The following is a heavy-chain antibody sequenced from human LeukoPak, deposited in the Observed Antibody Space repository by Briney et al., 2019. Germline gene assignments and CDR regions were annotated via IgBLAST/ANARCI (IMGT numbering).Heavy chain of an antibody. CDR1: GFTFSKSW. J-gene: IGHJ5*02. CDR2: IYNDGSTT. Sequence: GGSLRLSCAASGFTFSKSWMHWVRQVPGKGLVWVSRIYNDGSTTNYADSVKGRFTISRDNAANTLFLQMSSLRPEDTAVYYCAREKDDHGDPGPLDAWGQGALVTVSS. CDR3: AREKDDHGDPGPLDA. D-gene: IGHD4-17*01. V-gene: IGHV3-74*01.